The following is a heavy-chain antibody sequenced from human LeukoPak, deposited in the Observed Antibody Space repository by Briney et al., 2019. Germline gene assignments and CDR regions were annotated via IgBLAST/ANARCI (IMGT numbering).Heavy chain of an antibody. V-gene: IGHV4-39*07. CDR3: ARHYDYSNYAGYSSSWYPDGGWFDP. CDR2: IYYSGST. Sequence: PSETLSLTCTVSGGSISSSSYYWGCIRRPPGKGLEWIGSIYYSGSTYYNPSLNTRATISVDTSKTQFSLKLSSVTAADTAVYYCARHYDYSNYAGYSSSWYPDGGWFDPWGQGTLVTVSS. J-gene: IGHJ5*02. D-gene: IGHD6-13*01. CDR1: GGSISSSSYY.